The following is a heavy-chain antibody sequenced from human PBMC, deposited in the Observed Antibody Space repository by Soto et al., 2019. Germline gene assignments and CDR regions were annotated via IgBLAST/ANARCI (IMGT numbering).Heavy chain of an antibody. Sequence: ASVKVSCKASGYTFTNFGISWVRQAPGQGLEWMGWISADNGNTKYSQKFQGRVTITRDTSASTAYMELSSLRSEDTAVYYCAREYCSGGSCYSNFDYWGQGTLVTVSS. CDR1: GYTFTNFG. CDR3: AREYCSGGSCYSNFDY. D-gene: IGHD2-15*01. J-gene: IGHJ4*02. CDR2: ISADNGNT. V-gene: IGHV1-3*01.